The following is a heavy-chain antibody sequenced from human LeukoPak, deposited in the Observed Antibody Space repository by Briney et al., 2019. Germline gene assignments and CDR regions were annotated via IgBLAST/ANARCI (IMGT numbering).Heavy chain of an antibody. J-gene: IGHJ3*01. CDR1: GFNFNTFW. CDR3: ARPRYCSSISCYFHAFDV. V-gene: IGHV3-7*01. Sequence: PGGSLRLSCAASGFNFNTFWMTWVRQAPGKGLEWVANIKEDGSEEYYVDSVKGRFTISRDNAKNSLYLQMNSLRAEDTAVYYCARPRYCSSISCYFHAFDVWGHGTMVTVSS. CDR2: IKEDGSEE. D-gene: IGHD2-2*01.